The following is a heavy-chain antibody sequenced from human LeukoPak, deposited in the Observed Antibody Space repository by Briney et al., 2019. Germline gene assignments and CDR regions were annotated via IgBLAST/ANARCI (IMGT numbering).Heavy chain of an antibody. Sequence: SETLSLTCIVSGGSISNDCWSWIRQPAGKGLEWIGRIHMTGYTDYNPSLRSRVTMSVDTSKNQFSLNQSSVTAADTAVYYCARESASVFSMVRGVGWFDPWGQGTLVTVSS. J-gene: IGHJ5*02. CDR1: GGSISNDC. CDR2: IHMTGYT. V-gene: IGHV4-4*07. CDR3: ARESASVFSMVRGVGWFDP. D-gene: IGHD3-10*01.